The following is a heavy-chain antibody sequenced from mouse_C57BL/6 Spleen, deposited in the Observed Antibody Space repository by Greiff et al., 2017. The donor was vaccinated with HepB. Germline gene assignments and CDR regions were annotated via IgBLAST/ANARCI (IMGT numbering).Heavy chain of an antibody. J-gene: IGHJ4*01. CDR2: IYPGDGDT. Sequence: VQLQQSGAELVKPGASVKISCKASGYAFSSYWMNWVKQRPGKGLEWIGQIYPGDGDTNYNGKFKGKATLTADKSSSTAYMQLSSLTSEDSAVYFCASDYYGSSSYYYAMDYWGQGTSVTVSS. V-gene: IGHV1-80*01. CDR3: ASDYYGSSSYYYAMDY. CDR1: GYAFSSYW. D-gene: IGHD1-1*01.